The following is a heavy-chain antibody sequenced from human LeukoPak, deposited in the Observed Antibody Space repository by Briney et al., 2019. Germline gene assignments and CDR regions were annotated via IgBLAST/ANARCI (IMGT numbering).Heavy chain of an antibody. D-gene: IGHD6-13*01. CDR1: EFTFSSYA. CDR3: ARDEFGQQLPRGAFNI. J-gene: IGHJ3*02. CDR2: ISYDGSNQ. Sequence: GGSLRLSCAASEFTFSSYAMHWVRQAPGKGLEWVAVISYDGSNQYYADSVKGRFTISRDNSKNTLYLQMNSLRAEDTAVYYCARDEFGQQLPRGAFNIWGQGTMVTVSS. V-gene: IGHV3-30-3*01.